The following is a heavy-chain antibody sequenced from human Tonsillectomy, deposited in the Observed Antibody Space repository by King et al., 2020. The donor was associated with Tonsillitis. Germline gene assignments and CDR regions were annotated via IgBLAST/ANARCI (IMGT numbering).Heavy chain of an antibody. CDR2: IYYSGST. J-gene: IGHJ6*03. V-gene: IGHV4-59*01. Sequence: QLQESGPGLVKPSETLSLTCSVSGGSISSNYWSWIRQPPGKGLEWIGYIYYSGSTNYNPSLKSRVTISVDTSKNQFSLKLSSVTAADTAVYYCARLFTYNYDSRAFPPRYYYYYYMDVWGKGTTVTVSS. D-gene: IGHD3-22*01. CDR1: GGSISSNY. CDR3: ARLFTYNYDSRAFPPRYYYYYYMDV.